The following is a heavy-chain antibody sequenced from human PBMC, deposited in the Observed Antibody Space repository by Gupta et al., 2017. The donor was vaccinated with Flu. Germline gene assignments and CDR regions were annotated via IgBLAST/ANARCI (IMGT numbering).Heavy chain of an antibody. J-gene: IGHJ4*02. CDR2: TYYRSEWHH. D-gene: IGHD3-3*01. V-gene: IGHV6-1*01. CDR3: ASGWSLKY. CDR1: GDSVSSNTAA. Sequence: QVQLQQSGQGLVKPSQTLSLTCAISGDSVSSNTAAWNWFRQSPSRGLEWLGRTYYRSEWHHDYLASLRGRIVISPDTSKNQFSLELKSMTPDDAAVYYCASGWSLKYWGQGTLVTVSS.